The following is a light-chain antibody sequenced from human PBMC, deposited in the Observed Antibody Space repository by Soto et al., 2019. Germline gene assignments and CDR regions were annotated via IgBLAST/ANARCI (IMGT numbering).Light chain of an antibody. CDR3: QQYGTSPRT. V-gene: IGKV3-20*01. CDR2: GAS. Sequence: EIVLTQSPATLSSSPGERATLSCRASQSVSFYFAWYQQKPGQAPRLLMYGASSRATGIPDRFSGSGSGTDFTLTIVRLEPEDFAVYYCQQYGTSPRTFGQGTKVDIK. CDR1: QSVSFY. J-gene: IGKJ1*01.